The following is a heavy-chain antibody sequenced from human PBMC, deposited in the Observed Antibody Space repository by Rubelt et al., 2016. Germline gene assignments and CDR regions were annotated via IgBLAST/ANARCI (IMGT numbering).Heavy chain of an antibody. Sequence: GKGLEWVSYISSSSSTIYYADSVKGRFTISRDNAKNSLYLQMNSLRDEDTAVYYCARTPYDFWSGYEPMNDTFDIWGQGTMVTVSS. CDR3: ARTPYDFWSGYEPMNDTFDI. D-gene: IGHD3-3*01. J-gene: IGHJ3*02. CDR2: ISSSSSTI. V-gene: IGHV3-48*02.